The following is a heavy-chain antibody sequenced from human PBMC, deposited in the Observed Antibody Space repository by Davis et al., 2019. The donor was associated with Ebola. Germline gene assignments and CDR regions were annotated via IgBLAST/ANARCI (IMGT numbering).Heavy chain of an antibody. CDR1: GYTFTSYY. D-gene: IGHD2-15*01. V-gene: IGHV1-46*01. J-gene: IGHJ6*02. Sequence: AASVQVSCKASGYTFTSYYMHWVRQAPGQGLEWMGIINPSGCSTSYAQKFQGRVTVTRDTSTSTVYMELSSLRSEDTAVYYCARDSGYCSGGSCYSYGMDVWGQGTTVTVSS. CDR3: ARDSGYCSGGSCYSYGMDV. CDR2: INPSGCST.